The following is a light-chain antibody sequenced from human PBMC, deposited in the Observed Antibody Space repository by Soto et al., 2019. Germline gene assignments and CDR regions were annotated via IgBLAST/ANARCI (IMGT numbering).Light chain of an antibody. Sequence: DIVMTQSPLSLPVTPGEPASISCRSSQSLLHSNGYNYLDWYLQKPGQSPQLLISLGSNRASGVPDRFSGSGSGTDFTLKISRVEAEDVGVYYCMQALQAPRTFGLGTRLEIK. CDR2: LGS. J-gene: IGKJ5*01. CDR1: QSLLHSNGYNY. CDR3: MQALQAPRT. V-gene: IGKV2-28*01.